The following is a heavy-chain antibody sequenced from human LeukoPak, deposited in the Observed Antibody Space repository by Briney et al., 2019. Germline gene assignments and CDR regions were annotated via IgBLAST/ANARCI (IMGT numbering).Heavy chain of an antibody. D-gene: IGHD3-22*01. J-gene: IGHJ6*02. CDR3: AMGQDDSSGYYTYYYGMDV. CDR2: ISSSGSTI. CDR1: GFTFSDYY. Sequence: GGSLRLSCAASGFTFSDYYMSWIRQAPGKGLEWVSYISSSGSTIYYADSVKGRFTISRDNAKNSLYLQMNSLRAEDTAVYYCAMGQDDSSGYYTYYYGMDVWGQGTTVTVSS. V-gene: IGHV3-11*01.